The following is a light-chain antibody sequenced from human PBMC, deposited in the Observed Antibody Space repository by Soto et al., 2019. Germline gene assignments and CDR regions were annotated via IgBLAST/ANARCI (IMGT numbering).Light chain of an antibody. CDR1: QSVGRN. CDR2: GTS. CDR3: QQYNNWPYT. Sequence: EIVMTQSPVALSVSTGERAALACRASQSVGRNFAWYQQRPGQAPRVLIYGTSTRATGVPARFSGSGSGTDFTLTISSLQSEDVAVYYCQQYNNWPYTFGQGTRLEI. J-gene: IGKJ2*01. V-gene: IGKV3-15*01.